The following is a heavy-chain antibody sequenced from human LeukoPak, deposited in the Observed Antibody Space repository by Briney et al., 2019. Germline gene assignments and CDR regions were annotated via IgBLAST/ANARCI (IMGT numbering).Heavy chain of an antibody. Sequence: PGGSLGLSCVASGFTFSSYNMNWVRQAPGKGLEWVSSVSNSGDYIHYADSVKGRFTISRDNSKNSLYLQMNSLRAEDTAVYYCARALIGYYFDYWGQGTLVTVSS. D-gene: IGHD2-8*01. J-gene: IGHJ4*02. CDR1: GFTFSSYN. CDR3: ARALIGYYFDY. V-gene: IGHV3-21*06. CDR2: VSNSGDYI.